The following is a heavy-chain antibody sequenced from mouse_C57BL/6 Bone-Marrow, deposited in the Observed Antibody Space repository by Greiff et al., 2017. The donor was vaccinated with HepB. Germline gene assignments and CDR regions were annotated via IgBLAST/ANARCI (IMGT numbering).Heavy chain of an antibody. CDR3: AREYYGFYYAMDY. V-gene: IGHV1-55*01. J-gene: IGHJ4*01. CDR2: IYPGSGST. Sequence: VQLQQSEAELVKPGASVKMSCKASGYTFTSYWITWVKQRPGQGLEWIGDIYPGSGSTNYNEKFKSKATLTVDTSSSTAYMQLSSLTSEDSAVYYCAREYYGFYYAMDYWGQGTSVTVSS. CDR1: GYTFTSYW. D-gene: IGHD1-1*01.